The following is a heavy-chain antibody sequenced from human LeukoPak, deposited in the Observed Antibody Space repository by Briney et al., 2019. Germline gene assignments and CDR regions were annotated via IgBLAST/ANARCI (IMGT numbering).Heavy chain of an antibody. D-gene: IGHD3-9*01. CDR1: GGSISSYY. V-gene: IGHV4-59*08. CDR3: ARLRDDILTGYHFDY. CDR2: IYYSGGT. Sequence: SETLSHTCTVSGGSISSYYWSWIRQPPGKGLEWIGYIYYSGGTNYNPSLKSRVTISVDTSKNQFSLRLTSVTAADTAVYYCARLRDDILTGYHFDYWGQGTLVTVSS. J-gene: IGHJ4*02.